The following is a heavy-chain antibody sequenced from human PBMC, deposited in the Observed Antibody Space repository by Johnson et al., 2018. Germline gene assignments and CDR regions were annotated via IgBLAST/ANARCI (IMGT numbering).Heavy chain of an antibody. D-gene: IGHD2-15*01. CDR1: GFTFSSYG. J-gene: IGHJ3*02. V-gene: IGHV3-30*18. Sequence: VQSGGSLRLSCAASGFTFSSYGMHWVRQAPGKGLEWVAVISYDGSNKYYADSVKGRFTISRDNSKNTLYLQMNSLRAEDTAVYYCAKDEGSYNHGAFDIWGQGTMVTVSS. CDR2: ISYDGSNK. CDR3: AKDEGSYNHGAFDI.